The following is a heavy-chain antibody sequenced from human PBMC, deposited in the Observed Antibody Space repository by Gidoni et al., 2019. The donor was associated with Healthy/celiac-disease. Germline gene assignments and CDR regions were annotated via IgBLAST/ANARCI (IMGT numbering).Heavy chain of an antibody. CDR3: ARVQLVPALYYYGMDV. CDR2: INHSGST. V-gene: IGHV4-34*01. Sequence: QVQLQQWGAGLLKPSETLSLTCAVYGVSFSGYYWSWIRQPPGKGLEWIGEINHSGSTNYNPALKSRVTISVDTSKNQFSLKLSSVTAADTAVYYCARVQLVPALYYYGMDVWGQGTTVTVSS. J-gene: IGHJ6*02. CDR1: GVSFSGYY. D-gene: IGHD6-6*01.